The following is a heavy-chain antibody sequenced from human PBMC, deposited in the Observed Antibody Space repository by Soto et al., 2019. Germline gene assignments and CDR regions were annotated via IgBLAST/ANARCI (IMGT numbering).Heavy chain of an antibody. V-gene: IGHV3-9*01. Sequence: PWGSLRLSCAASGFTFYDYGIHWFRQCPGKGLEWVSGITWNSATIGYAASVKGRFTISRDNAKNSLYLQMSSLTTEDTAVYYCAKDRWARDSIDVWGQGTTVTVSS. J-gene: IGHJ6*02. CDR3: AKDRWARDSIDV. CDR2: ITWNSATI. CDR1: GFTFYDYG.